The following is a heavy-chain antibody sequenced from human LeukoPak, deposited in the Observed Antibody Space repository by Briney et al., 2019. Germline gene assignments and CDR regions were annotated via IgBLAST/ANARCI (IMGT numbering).Heavy chain of an antibody. CDR1: GFTVSSNY. J-gene: IGHJ2*01. CDR2: IYSGGST. CDR3: ARQAYGDYFDL. Sequence: GGSLRLSCAASGFTVSSNYMSWVRQAPGKGLEWVSVIYSGGSTYYADSVKGRFTISRDNSKNTLYLQMNSLRAEDTAVYYCARQAYGDYFDLWGRGTLVTVSS. D-gene: IGHD4-17*01. V-gene: IGHV3-66*04.